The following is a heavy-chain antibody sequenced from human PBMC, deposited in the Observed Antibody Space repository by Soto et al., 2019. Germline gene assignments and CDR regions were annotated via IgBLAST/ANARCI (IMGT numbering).Heavy chain of an antibody. Sequence: LRLSCAASGFTFSSYAMHWVRQAPGKGLEWVAVISYDGSNKYYADSVKGRFTISRDNSKNTLYLQMNSLRAEDTAVYYCARAMVRGVTNYIVYYYYGMDVWGQGTTVTVSS. CDR2: ISYDGSNK. V-gene: IGHV3-30-3*01. D-gene: IGHD3-10*01. J-gene: IGHJ6*02. CDR1: GFTFSSYA. CDR3: ARAMVRGVTNYIVYYYYGMDV.